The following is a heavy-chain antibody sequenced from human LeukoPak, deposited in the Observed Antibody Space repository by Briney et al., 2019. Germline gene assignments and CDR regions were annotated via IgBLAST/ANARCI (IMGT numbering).Heavy chain of an antibody. D-gene: IGHD3-22*01. CDR3: ATSSPSYYDTSGYLDY. CDR2: VNGSGGST. Sequence: GVSLRLSCAASGFTFSSYAMSWVRQAPGKGLVWVSGVNGSGGSTYYADWVKGLFTISRDNAKNSLYLQMNSLRAEDTAVYYCATSSPSYYDTSGYLDYWGQGALVTVSS. CDR1: GFTFSSYA. V-gene: IGHV3-23*01. J-gene: IGHJ4*02.